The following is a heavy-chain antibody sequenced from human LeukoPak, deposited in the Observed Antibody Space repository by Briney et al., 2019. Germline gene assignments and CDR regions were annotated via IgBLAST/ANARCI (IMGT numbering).Heavy chain of an antibody. CDR3: ARIANYYDSSGLDY. Sequence: PSETLSLTCTVSGGSISSYYWSWIRQPPGKGLEWIGYIYYSGSTNYNPSLKSRVTISVDTSKNQFSLKLSSVTAADTAVYYCARIANYYDSSGLDYWGQGTLVTVSS. CDR1: GGSISSYY. CDR2: IYYSGST. D-gene: IGHD3-22*01. J-gene: IGHJ4*02. V-gene: IGHV4-59*08.